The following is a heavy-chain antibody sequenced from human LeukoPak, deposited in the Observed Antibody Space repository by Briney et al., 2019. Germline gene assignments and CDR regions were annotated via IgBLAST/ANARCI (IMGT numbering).Heavy chain of an antibody. D-gene: IGHD1-26*01. V-gene: IGHV3-74*01. J-gene: IGHJ4*02. Sequence: GGSLRLSCAASGFTFSSYWVPWVRQAPGKGLVWVSRINSDGSSTSYADSVKGRFTISRDNAKNTLYLQMNSLRAEDTAVYYCARVSGSYGIDYWGQGTLVTVSS. CDR1: GFTFSSYW. CDR2: INSDGSST. CDR3: ARVSGSYGIDY.